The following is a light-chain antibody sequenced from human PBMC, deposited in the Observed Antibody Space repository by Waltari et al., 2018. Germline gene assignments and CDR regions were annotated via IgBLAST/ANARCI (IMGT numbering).Light chain of an antibody. CDR3: MQALQTFT. Sequence: IVMTQSPLSLPVTPGEPASISCRSSQSPLHNDGYNDLHRYLQKPGHSPQLLIYWASNRASGVPDRFSGSGSGTDFTLRISRVEAEDVGVYYCMQALQTFTFGPGTKVDIK. CDR1: QSPLHNDGYND. J-gene: IGKJ3*01. CDR2: WAS. V-gene: IGKV2-28*01.